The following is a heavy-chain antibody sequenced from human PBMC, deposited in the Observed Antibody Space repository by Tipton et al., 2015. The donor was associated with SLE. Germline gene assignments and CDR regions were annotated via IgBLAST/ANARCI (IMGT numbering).Heavy chain of an antibody. Sequence: TLSLTCTVSGGSISSGDYYWSWIRQPPGKGLEWIGYIYYSGSTKYNPSLKSRVTISVDTSKNQFSLKLSSVTAADTAVYYCARERSIVAAVDYWGQGTLVTVSS. J-gene: IGHJ4*02. CDR2: IYYSGST. CDR1: GGSISSGDYY. D-gene: IGHD6-13*01. CDR3: ARERSIVAAVDY. V-gene: IGHV4-61*08.